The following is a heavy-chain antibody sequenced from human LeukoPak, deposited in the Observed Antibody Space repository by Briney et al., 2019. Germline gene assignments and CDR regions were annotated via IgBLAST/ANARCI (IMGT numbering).Heavy chain of an antibody. D-gene: IGHD4-17*01. V-gene: IGHV3-23*01. CDR3: ARESAVTLADYGFDV. J-gene: IGHJ6*02. CDR1: GFTFSGYA. Sequence: PGGSLRLSCAASGFTFSGYAMNWVRQAPGKGLEWVSSISGSGGSTYYVDSVKGRFTISRDNSKNTLYLQMNSLRAEDTALYYCARESAVTLADYGFDVWGQGTTAIVSS. CDR2: ISGSGGST.